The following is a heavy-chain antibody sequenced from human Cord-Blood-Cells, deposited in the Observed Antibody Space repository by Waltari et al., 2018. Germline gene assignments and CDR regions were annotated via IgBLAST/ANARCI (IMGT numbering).Heavy chain of an antibody. CDR2: IKQDGSEK. CDR3: ASGYDFWSGYYYFDY. V-gene: IGHV3-7*01. Sequence: EVQLVESGGGLVQPGGSLRLSCAASGFTFSSYWMSWVRQAPGKGLEWVANIKQDGSEKYYVDSVKGRLTISRDNAKNSLYLQMNSLRAEDTAVYYCASGYDFWSGYYYFDYWGQGTLVTVSS. J-gene: IGHJ4*02. CDR1: GFTFSSYW. D-gene: IGHD3-3*01.